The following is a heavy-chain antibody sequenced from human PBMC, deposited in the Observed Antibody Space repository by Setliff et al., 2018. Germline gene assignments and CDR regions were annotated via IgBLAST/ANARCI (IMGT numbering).Heavy chain of an antibody. V-gene: IGHV1-18*01. CDR1: GYNFRSHG. CDR2: ISPYSDGT. Sequence: SVKVSCKASGYNFRSHGINWVRQAPGKGPEWMGWISPYSDGTKYAENVQDRVTMTTDTSTNTAYLEVKSLTSDDTAIYYCARSSRSGYYHNRDSFDIWGQGTRVTVSS. J-gene: IGHJ3*02. D-gene: IGHD5-12*01. CDR3: ARSSRSGYYHNRDSFDI.